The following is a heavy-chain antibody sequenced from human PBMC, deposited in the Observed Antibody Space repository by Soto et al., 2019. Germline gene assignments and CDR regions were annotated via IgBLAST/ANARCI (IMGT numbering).Heavy chain of an antibody. CDR3: AREHDYSNYWWFDP. CDR1: CGSISSYY. J-gene: IGHJ5*02. CDR2: IYYSGST. V-gene: IGHV4-59*01. D-gene: IGHD4-4*01. Sequence: SETLSLTCTVSCGSISSYYWSWIRQPPGKGLEWIGYIYYSGSTNYNPSLKSRVTISVDTSKNQFSLKLSSVTAADTAVYYCAREHDYSNYWWFDPWGQGTLVTVSS.